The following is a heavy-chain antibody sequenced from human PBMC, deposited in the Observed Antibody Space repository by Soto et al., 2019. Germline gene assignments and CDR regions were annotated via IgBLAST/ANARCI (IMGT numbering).Heavy chain of an antibody. J-gene: IGHJ4*02. V-gene: IGHV3-23*01. CDR3: AKDLGYDGSGIEI. CDR2: TSGSGDTT. Sequence: EVQLLESGGGLLQPGGSVRLSCAVSGFTFSNYGMSWVRQAPGKGLEWVAATSGSGDTTYYADSVKGRFTISRDNSKNTLYVQINSLRADDTAVYYCAKDLGYDGSGIEIWGQGTLVTVS. D-gene: IGHD3-10*01. CDR1: GFTFSNYG.